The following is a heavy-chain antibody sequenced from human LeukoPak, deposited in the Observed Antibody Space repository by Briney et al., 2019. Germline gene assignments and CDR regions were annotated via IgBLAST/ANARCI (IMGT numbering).Heavy chain of an antibody. J-gene: IGHJ4*02. Sequence: SEALSLACTVSGGSISSSNNHWSWVRPPPGKGLEWIGSIYYSGNTYYNPSLKSRVTISVDTSKNQFSLKLTSVTAADTAVYYCTREYSSSSDYWGQGTLVTVSS. D-gene: IGHD6-6*01. CDR1: GGSISSSNNH. V-gene: IGHV4-39*02. CDR3: TREYSSSSDY. CDR2: IYYSGNT.